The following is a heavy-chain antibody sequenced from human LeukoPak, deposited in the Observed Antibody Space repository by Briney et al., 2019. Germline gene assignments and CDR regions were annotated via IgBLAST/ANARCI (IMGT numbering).Heavy chain of an antibody. CDR2: IIHIFGTA. CDR3: ASLYDILGPGGGDY. J-gene: IGHJ4*02. V-gene: IGHV1-69*05. D-gene: IGHD3-9*01. Sequence: ASVKVSCQPSGGTFSSYAINWVRQAPGQGLEWMGMIIHIFGTANYAQKFQGRVTITTDESTSTAYMELSSLRSEDTAVYYCASLYDILGPGGGDYWGQGTLVTVSS. CDR1: GGTFSSYA.